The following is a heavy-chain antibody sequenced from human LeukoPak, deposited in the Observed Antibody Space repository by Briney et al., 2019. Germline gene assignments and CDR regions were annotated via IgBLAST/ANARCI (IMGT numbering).Heavy chain of an antibody. J-gene: IGHJ4*02. Sequence: GGSLRLSCAASGFTFSDYYMSWIRQAPGKGLEWVSYISSSGSTIYYAHSVKRRFPISRDNAKNSLYLQMNSLRAEDTAVYYCARGRGSGWPYYFDYWGQGTLVTVSS. V-gene: IGHV3-11*01. D-gene: IGHD6-19*01. CDR3: ARGRGSGWPYYFDY. CDR1: GFTFSDYY. CDR2: ISSSGSTI.